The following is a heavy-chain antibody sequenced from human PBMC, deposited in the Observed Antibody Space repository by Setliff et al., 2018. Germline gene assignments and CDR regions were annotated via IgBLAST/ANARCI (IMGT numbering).Heavy chain of an antibody. CDR1: GFAFGNYG. D-gene: IGHD2-8*01. V-gene: IGHV3-30*02. CDR3: PKVKKQLMRGFGLDY. J-gene: IGHJ4*02. CDR2: IRYDGSYK. Sequence: GGSLRLSCAASGFAFGNYGMHWVRQAPGKGLEWLTFIRYDGSYKYYADSVKGRFTISRDNSQNTLFLQMNGLRPEDTAFYHCPKVKKQLMRGFGLDYWGAGTPVTVSS.